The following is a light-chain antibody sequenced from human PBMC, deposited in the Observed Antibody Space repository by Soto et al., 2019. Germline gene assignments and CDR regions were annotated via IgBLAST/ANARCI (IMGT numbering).Light chain of an antibody. CDR1: SSNIGTNT. J-gene: IGLJ2*01. Sequence: QSVLTQPPSASGTPGQRVTISCSGSSSNIGTNTVNWYQQLPGTAPKVLIYSNNQRPSGVPDRFSGSKSGTSASLAISGLQSEDEADYYCAGWDDSLNGVVFDGGTKLTVL. CDR3: AGWDDSLNGVV. CDR2: SNN. V-gene: IGLV1-44*01.